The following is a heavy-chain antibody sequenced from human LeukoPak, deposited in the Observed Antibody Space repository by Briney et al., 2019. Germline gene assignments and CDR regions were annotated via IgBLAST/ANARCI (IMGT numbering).Heavy chain of an antibody. CDR3: TRFGYTSSLDH. J-gene: IGHJ5*02. CDR2: AYPGDSGA. CDR1: GYILTRNW. D-gene: IGHD6-13*01. V-gene: IGHV5-51*01. Sequence: GESLKISCKISGYILTRNWIGWVRQVPGKGLEWMGLAYPGDSGAKYSPSFQGQVTFSVDKSISTAYLQFASLKASDTAIYYCTRFGYTSSLDHWGQGTLVTVSS.